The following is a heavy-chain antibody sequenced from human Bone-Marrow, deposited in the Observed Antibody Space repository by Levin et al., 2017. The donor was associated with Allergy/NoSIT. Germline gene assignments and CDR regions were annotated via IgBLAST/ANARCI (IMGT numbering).Heavy chain of an antibody. V-gene: IGHV3-66*02. CDR1: GLTVSSNH. CDR3: ARDRDFYGSGTDYYYKDV. CDR2: IYRAGST. J-gene: IGHJ6*03. Sequence: PGGSLRLSCAASGLTVSSNHMSWVRQTPGKGLEWVSVIYRAGSTYYADSVKGRFTISRDNSKNTLYLQMNSLRAEDTAVYYCARDRDFYGSGTDYYYKDVWGKGTTVTVSS. D-gene: IGHD3-10*01.